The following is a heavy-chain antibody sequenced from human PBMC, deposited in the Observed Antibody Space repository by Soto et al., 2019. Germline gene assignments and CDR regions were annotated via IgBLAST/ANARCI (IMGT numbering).Heavy chain of an antibody. CDR3: ARSVGLPFDY. V-gene: IGHV1-18*04. J-gene: IGHJ4*02. Sequence: ASVKVSCKASGFTFTGHYIHWMRQAPGQGLEWMGWISAYNGNTNYAQKLQGRVTMTTDTSTSTAYMELRSLRSDDTAVYYCARSVGLPFDYWGQGTPVTVSS. CDR2: ISAYNGNT. D-gene: IGHD1-26*01. CDR1: GFTFTGHY.